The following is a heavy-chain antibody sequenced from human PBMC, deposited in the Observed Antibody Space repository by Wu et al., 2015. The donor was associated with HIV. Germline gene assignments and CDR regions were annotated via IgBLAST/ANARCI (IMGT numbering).Heavy chain of an antibody. V-gene: IGHV1-8*01. J-gene: IGHJ4*02. CDR3: ARGRTLMYSSSWPY. CDR2: MNPNSGNT. Sequence: QVQLEQSGAEVKKPGASVKVSCKASGYTFTTYDINWVRQATGQGLEWMGWMNPNSGNTGYAQKFQGRVTMTRNTSISTAYMELSSLRSEDTAVYYCARGRTLMYSSSWPYWGQGTLVTVSS. D-gene: IGHD6-13*01. CDR1: GYTFTTYD.